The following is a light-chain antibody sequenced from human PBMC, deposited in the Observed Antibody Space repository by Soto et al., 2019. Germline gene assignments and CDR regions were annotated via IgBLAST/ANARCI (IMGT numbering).Light chain of an antibody. V-gene: IGKV3-20*01. Sequence: IVLTQSPDTLSLSPGERATLSCRASQSVSSSQLVWYQQKSGQAPRLLIYAASSRATGIPDRFSGSGSGTDFTLTVSELETEDFAVYYCQHYANSVWTFGQGTKVEIK. CDR2: AAS. CDR3: QHYANSVWT. CDR1: QSVSSSQ. J-gene: IGKJ1*01.